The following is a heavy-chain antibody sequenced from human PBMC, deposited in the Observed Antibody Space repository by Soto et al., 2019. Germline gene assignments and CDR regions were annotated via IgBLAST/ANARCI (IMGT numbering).Heavy chain of an antibody. D-gene: IGHD1-26*01. Sequence: PSETLSLTCTVSGGSISSYYWSWIRQPPGKGLEWIGYIYYSGSTNYNPSLKSRVTISVDTSKNQFSLKLSSVTAADTAVYYCARERGSLNSYYYGMDVWGQGTTVTVSS. J-gene: IGHJ6*02. CDR3: ARERGSLNSYYYGMDV. CDR2: IYYSGST. V-gene: IGHV4-59*01. CDR1: GGSISSYY.